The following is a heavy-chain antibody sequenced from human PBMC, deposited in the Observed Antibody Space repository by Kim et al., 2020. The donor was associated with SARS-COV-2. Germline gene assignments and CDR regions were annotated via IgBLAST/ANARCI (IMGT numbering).Heavy chain of an antibody. J-gene: IGHJ4*02. D-gene: IGHD5-18*01. V-gene: IGHV5-51*01. CDR3: ARLQDTAMADY. Sequence: TRYSPSFQGQVTISADKSISTAYLKWSSLKASDTAMYYCARLQDTAMADYWGQGTLVTVSS. CDR2: T.